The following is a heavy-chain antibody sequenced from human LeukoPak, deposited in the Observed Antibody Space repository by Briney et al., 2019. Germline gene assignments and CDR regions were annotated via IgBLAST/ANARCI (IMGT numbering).Heavy chain of an antibody. Sequence: PSETLSLTCIVSGGSISSSSYYWGWIRQPPGKGLEWIGEISHSGSTNYNPSLKSRVTVSVDTSKNQFSLKLSSVTAADTAVYYCARAPGAVAIDYWGQGTTVTVSS. D-gene: IGHD6-19*01. CDR3: ARAPGAVAIDY. J-gene: IGHJ4*02. CDR2: ISHSGST. CDR1: GGSISSSSYY. V-gene: IGHV4-39*07.